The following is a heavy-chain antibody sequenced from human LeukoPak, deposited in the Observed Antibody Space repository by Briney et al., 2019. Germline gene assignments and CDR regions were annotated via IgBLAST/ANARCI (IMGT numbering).Heavy chain of an antibody. CDR2: IGGSGAKT. J-gene: IGHJ4*02. V-gene: IGHV3-23*01. Sequence: GGSLRLSCAASGFTFSSFAMTWVRQAPGKGLEWVAAIGGSGAKTYYADSVKGRFTISRDNSKNTLYLQMNSLRPEDTAVYYCARSTYAYFDYWGQGTPVTVSS. CDR1: GFTFSSFA. CDR3: ARSTYAYFDY. D-gene: IGHD5/OR15-5a*01.